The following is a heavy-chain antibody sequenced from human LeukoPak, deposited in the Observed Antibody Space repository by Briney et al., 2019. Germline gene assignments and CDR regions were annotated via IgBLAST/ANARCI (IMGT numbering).Heavy chain of an antibody. CDR3: ARGRIVVVVAAPPAAYGMDV. CDR1: GGSFSGYY. Sequence: SETLSLTCAVYGGSFSGYYWSWIRQPPGKGLEWIGEINHSGSTNYNPSLKSRVTISVDTSKNQFSLKLSCVTPADTAVYYCARGRIVVVVAAPPAAYGMDVWGQGTTVTVSS. J-gene: IGHJ6*02. V-gene: IGHV4-34*01. D-gene: IGHD2-15*01. CDR2: INHSGST.